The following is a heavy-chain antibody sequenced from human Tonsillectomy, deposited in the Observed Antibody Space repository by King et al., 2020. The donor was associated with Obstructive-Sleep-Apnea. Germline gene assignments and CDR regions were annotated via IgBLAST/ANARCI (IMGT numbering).Heavy chain of an antibody. J-gene: IGHJ4*02. CDR2: ISYDGTNK. Sequence: VQLVESGGGVVQPGRSLRLSCAASGFTFSTYPMHWVRQAPGKGLEWVAVISYDGTNKYYADSVKGRFTISRDNSKNTLYLQMNSLRAEDTAVYYCASRAGDILTGYYEMWGQGTLVTVSS. V-gene: IGHV3-30-3*01. D-gene: IGHD3-9*01. CDR3: ASRAGDILTGYYEM. CDR1: GFTFSTYP.